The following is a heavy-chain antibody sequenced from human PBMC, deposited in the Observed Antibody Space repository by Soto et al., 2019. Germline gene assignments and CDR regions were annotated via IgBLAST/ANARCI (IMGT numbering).Heavy chain of an antibody. D-gene: IGHD2-2*01. J-gene: IGHJ5*02. CDR2: IKQDGSEK. CDR3: ASSPSCCNLCDP. CDR1: GFTFSSYW. Sequence: GGSLRLSCAASGFTFSSYWMSWVRQAPGKGLEWVAKIKQDGSEKYYVDSVKGRFTISRDNARNSLYLQMNSLRAEDAAVYYCASSPSCCNLCDPWGQGTLFTFSS. V-gene: IGHV3-7*03.